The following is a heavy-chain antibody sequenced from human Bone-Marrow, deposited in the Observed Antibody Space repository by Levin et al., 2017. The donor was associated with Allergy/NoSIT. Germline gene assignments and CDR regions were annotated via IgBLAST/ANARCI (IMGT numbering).Heavy chain of an antibody. CDR1: RVSFSSYG. J-gene: IGHJ6*03. Sequence: PGGSLRLSCAASRVSFSSYGMHWVRQAPGKGLEWVAFISYDGDYTYYADSVKGRFTISRDNSKNTVSLLLNSLRPEDTAVYHCAKDAHYLPPQVERRPQDYYYYYMDVWGKGTTVTVSS. D-gene: IGHD1-1*01. V-gene: IGHV3-30*18. CDR2: ISYDGDYT. CDR3: AKDAHYLPPQVERRPQDYYYYYMDV.